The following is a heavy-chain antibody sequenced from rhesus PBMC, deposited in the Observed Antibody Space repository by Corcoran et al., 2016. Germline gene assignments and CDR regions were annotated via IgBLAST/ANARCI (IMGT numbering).Heavy chain of an antibody. CDR3: ARLGGYYTFDY. J-gene: IGHJ4*01. V-gene: IGHV4-80*01. D-gene: IGHD3-28*01. CDR1: GGSFSSYW. Sequence: QVQLQESGPGLVKPSETLSLTCAVSGGSFSSYWWSWIRQPPGKGLEWIGEINGNSGSTNYTPSLKSRVTISKAASKNQFSLKLSSVTAADTAVYYCARLGGYYTFDYWGQGVLVTVSS. CDR2: INGNSGST.